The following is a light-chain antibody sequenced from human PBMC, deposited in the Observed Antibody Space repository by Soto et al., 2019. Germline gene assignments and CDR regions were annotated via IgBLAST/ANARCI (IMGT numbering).Light chain of an antibody. J-gene: IGKJ1*01. Sequence: DIKIAQSPSNLFAFVGDGVTLTCRASQSISDWLAWYQPKQGKAPKILIYKASTLEGGVPSRFRGSGSWTEFTLPISRLQPDDFSTDYCQQSNSYSSTFGQGTKVDIK. V-gene: IGKV1-5*03. CDR2: KAS. CDR1: QSISDW. CDR3: QQSNSYSST.